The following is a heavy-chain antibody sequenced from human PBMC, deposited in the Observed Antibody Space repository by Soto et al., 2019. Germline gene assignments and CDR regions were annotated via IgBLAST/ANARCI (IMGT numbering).Heavy chain of an antibody. J-gene: IGHJ4*02. CDR1: GFTFSSYG. Sequence: PGGSLRLSCAASGFTFSSYGMHWVRQAPGKGLEWVAVIWYDGSNKYYADSVKGRFTISRDKSKNTLYLQMNSLRAEDMAVYYCARDIDWRTVVTYFFDYWGQGSLVLVSA. V-gene: IGHV3-33*01. CDR2: IWYDGSNK. CDR3: ARDIDWRTVVTYFFDY. D-gene: IGHD2-15*01.